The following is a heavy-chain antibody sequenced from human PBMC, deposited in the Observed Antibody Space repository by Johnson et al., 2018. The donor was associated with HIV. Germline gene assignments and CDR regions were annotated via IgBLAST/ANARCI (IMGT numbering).Heavy chain of an antibody. D-gene: IGHD3-16*01. CDR3: ARIGDAFDI. V-gene: IGHV3-64*01. J-gene: IGHJ3*02. CDR2: ISSNGGST. Sequence: VQLVESGGGLVQPGGSLRLSCAASGFTFSSYAMHWVRQAPGKGLEYVSAISSNGGSTYYANSVKGRFTISRDNSKNTLYLQMGSLRAEDMAVYYCARIGDAFDIWGQGTMVTVSS. CDR1: GFTFSSYA.